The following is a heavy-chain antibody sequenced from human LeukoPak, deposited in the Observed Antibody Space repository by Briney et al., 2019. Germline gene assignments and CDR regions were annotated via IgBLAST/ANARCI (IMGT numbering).Heavy chain of an antibody. V-gene: IGHV3-23*01. J-gene: IGHJ4*02. D-gene: IGHD2-15*01. CDR1: GFTFSSYA. Sequence: GGSLRLSCAASGFTFSSYAMSWVRQAPGKGLEWVSAISGSGGSTYYADSVKGRFTISRDNSKNTLYLQMNSLRAEDTAVYYCAPIVVVVAATDFDYWGQGTLVTVSP. CDR2: ISGSGGST. CDR3: APIVVVVAATDFDY.